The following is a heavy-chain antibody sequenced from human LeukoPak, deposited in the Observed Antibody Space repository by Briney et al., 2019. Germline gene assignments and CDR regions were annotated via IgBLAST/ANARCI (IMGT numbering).Heavy chain of an antibody. J-gene: IGHJ6*02. CDR3: AGGSSSRYEGYYYYGMDV. CDR2: IYYSGST. Sequence: PSETLSLTCTVSGGSISSYYWSWIRQPPGKGLEWIGYIYYSGSTNYNPSLKSRVTISVDTSKNQFSLKLSSVTAADTAVYYCAGGSSSRYEGYYYYGMDVWGQGTTVTVSS. V-gene: IGHV4-59*01. CDR1: GGSISSYY. D-gene: IGHD6-13*01.